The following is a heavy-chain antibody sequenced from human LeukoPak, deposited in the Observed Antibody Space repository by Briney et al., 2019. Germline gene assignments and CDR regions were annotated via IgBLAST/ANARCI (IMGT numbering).Heavy chain of an antibody. CDR3: ARGGSSWYADY. CDR1: GGSISSSSYY. V-gene: IGHV4-39*07. D-gene: IGHD6-13*01. J-gene: IGHJ4*02. Sequence: SGTLSLTCTVSGGSISSSSYYWGWIRQPPGKGLEWIGSIYYSGSTYYNPSLKSRVTISVDTSNDQFSLKVSSVTAADTAVYYCARGGSSWYADYWGQGTLVTVSS. CDR2: IYYSGST.